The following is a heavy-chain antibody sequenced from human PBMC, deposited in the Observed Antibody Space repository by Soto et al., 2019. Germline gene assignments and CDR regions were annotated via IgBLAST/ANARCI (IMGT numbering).Heavy chain of an antibody. CDR2: INAGNGNT. Sequence: ASVKVSCKASGYTFTSYAMHWVRQAPGQRLEWMGWINAGNGNTKYSQKFQGRVTITRDTSASTAYMELSSLRSEDTAVYYCARVLYCGGDCYFRWFDPWGQGTLVTVSS. CDR1: GYTFTSYA. CDR3: ARVLYCGGDCYFRWFDP. D-gene: IGHD2-21*02. V-gene: IGHV1-3*01. J-gene: IGHJ5*02.